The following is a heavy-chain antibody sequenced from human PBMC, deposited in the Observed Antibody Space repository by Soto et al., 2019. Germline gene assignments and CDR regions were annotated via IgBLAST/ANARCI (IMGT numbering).Heavy chain of an antibody. CDR1: SASISSEQW. V-gene: IGHV4-4*02. Sequence: QLQLQESGPGLVKPSETLSLTCAVSSASISSEQWWSWVRQPPGKGLEWIGEIHHSGNTNSNPSLKRRVTMSVDKSKHQFSLNLNSLTAADTAVYYCARSFGWYAIDQWSQGTLVTVSS. J-gene: IGHJ4*02. CDR3: ARSFGWYAIDQ. CDR2: IHHSGNT. D-gene: IGHD6-19*01.